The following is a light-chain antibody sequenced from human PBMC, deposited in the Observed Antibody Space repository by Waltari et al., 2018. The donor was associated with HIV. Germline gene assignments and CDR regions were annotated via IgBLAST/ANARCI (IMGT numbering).Light chain of an antibody. J-gene: IGKJ3*01. CDR3: LQSYSSPLS. V-gene: IGKV1-39*01. Sequence: DIQVTQSPSSLSASVGDRVTIACRTSLTVSTYVNWHQQKAGEAPKLLISVASALQSGVPSRFSGSGSGTDFTLTISSLQPEDFATYYCLQSYSSPLSFGPGTRVDIK. CDR1: LTVSTY. CDR2: VAS.